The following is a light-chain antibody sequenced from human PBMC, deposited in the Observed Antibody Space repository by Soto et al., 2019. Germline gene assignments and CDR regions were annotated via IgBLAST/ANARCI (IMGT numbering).Light chain of an antibody. CDR3: QQRSNWPLT. CDR2: GAS. J-gene: IGKJ5*01. CDR1: VSVRTD. Sequence: IVMTQSPDTLSRSPGQRATLSCRASVSVRTDLAWYQQKPGQAPRLLIYGASNRATGIPERFSGSGSGTDFTLTISSLEPEDFEVYYCQQRSNWPLTFGQGTRLEIK. V-gene: IGKV3-11*01.